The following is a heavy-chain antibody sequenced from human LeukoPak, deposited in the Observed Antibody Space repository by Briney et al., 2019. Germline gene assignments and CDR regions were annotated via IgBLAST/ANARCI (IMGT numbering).Heavy chain of an antibody. CDR3: AKDERRAAAGTTDH. Sequence: GGSLRLSCAASGFTFSSYAMSWVRQAPGKGLEWVSALSGSGGSTYCADSVKGRFTISRDNSKNTLYLQMNSLRAEDTAVYYCAKDERRAAAGTTDHWGQGTLVTVSS. CDR1: GFTFSSYA. CDR2: LSGSGGST. D-gene: IGHD6-13*01. V-gene: IGHV3-23*01. J-gene: IGHJ4*02.